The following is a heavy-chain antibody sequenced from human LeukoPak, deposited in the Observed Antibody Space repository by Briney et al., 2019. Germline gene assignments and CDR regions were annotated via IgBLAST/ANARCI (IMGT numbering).Heavy chain of an antibody. D-gene: IGHD3-22*01. J-gene: IGHJ4*02. V-gene: IGHV3-30*04. CDR2: LSSDGITQ. CDR3: ARGAPRVVAFDH. CDR1: GFSLTSYA. Sequence: PGGSLRLSCVASGFSLTSYAMHWVRQAPGKGLEWVTILSSDGITQNYADSVRGQFTISRDDSKKTLYLQMNSLRREDTAIYYCARGAPRVVAFDHWGQGALVTVSS.